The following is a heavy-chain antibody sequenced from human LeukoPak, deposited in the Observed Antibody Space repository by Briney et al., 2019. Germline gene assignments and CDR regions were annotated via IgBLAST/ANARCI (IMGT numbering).Heavy chain of an antibody. V-gene: IGHV3-23*01. CDR3: AKSQYYYDSSGYFDY. CDR2: ISGGGDAT. D-gene: IGHD3-22*01. CDR1: GFTFSSYG. Sequence: PGGSLRLSCAASGFTFSSYGMSWARQAPGKGLERVSTISGGGDATYYADPVKGRFTISRDNSKNTLYLQMNSLRAEDTAVYYCAKSQYYYDSSGYFDYWGQGTLVTVSS. J-gene: IGHJ4*02.